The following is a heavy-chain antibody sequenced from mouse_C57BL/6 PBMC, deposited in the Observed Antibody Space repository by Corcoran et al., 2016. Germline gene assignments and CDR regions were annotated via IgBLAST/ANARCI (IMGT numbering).Heavy chain of an antibody. CDR2: INTYSGVP. Sequence: QIQLVQSGPELKKPGETVKISCKASGYTFTTYGMSWVKQAPGKGLKWMGWINTYSGVPTYADDFKGRFAFSLETSASTAYLQINNLKNEDTATYFWARDGYYRYFDGGGTGTTVTVSS. CDR1: GYTFTTYG. V-gene: IGHV9-3*01. D-gene: IGHD2-3*01. J-gene: IGHJ1*03. CDR3: ARDGYYRYFDG.